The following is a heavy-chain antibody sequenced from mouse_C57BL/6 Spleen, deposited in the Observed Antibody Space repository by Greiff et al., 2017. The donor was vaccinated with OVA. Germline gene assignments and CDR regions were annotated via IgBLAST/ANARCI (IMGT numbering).Heavy chain of an antibody. V-gene: IGHV5-4*03. CDR3: ARTGTWFAY. CDR2: ISDGGSYT. J-gene: IGHJ3*01. D-gene: IGHD4-1*01. Sequence: EVKLMESGGGLVKPGGSLKLSCAASGFTFSSYAMSWVRQTPEKRLEWVATISDGGSYTYYPDNVKGRFTISRDNAKNNLYLQMSHRKSEDTAMYYCARTGTWFAYWGQGTLVTVSA. CDR1: GFTFSSYA.